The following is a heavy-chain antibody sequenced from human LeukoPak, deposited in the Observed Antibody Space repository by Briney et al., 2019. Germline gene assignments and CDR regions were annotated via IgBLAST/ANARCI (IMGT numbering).Heavy chain of an antibody. V-gene: IGHV3-30*18. Sequence: GGSLRLFCAASGFAFTNYGMQWVRQAPGKGLEWVAVVSHDGSTTFYADSVKGRFTISRDNSKNTLDLQMDSLRPEDTAVYYCAKEPNPYSSGWYFQDWGQGTLVTVSS. CDR3: AKEPNPYSSGWYFQD. D-gene: IGHD6-25*01. CDR1: GFAFTNYG. J-gene: IGHJ1*01. CDR2: VSHDGSTT.